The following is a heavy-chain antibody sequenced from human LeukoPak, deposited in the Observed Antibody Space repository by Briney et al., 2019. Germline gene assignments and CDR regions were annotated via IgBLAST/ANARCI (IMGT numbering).Heavy chain of an antibody. CDR1: GGSISSSNW. CDR3: ARSYIVVVPAAPRHYYGMDV. J-gene: IGHJ6*04. CDR2: IYHSGST. D-gene: IGHD2-2*01. Sequence: PSETLSLTCAVSGGSISSSNWWSWVRQPPGKGLEWIGEIYHSGSTNYNPSLKSRVTISVDKSKNQFSLKLSSMTAADTAVYYCARSYIVVVPAAPRHYYGMDVWGKGTTVTVSS. V-gene: IGHV4-4*02.